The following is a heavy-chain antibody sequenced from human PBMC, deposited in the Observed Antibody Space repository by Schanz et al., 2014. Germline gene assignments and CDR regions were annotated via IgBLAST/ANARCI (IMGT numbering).Heavy chain of an antibody. Sequence: DQLVDSGGGLVQPGGSLTLSCAASDFPFHMYSLNWVRQAPGRGLEWVAVISYHGSERYYADSVKGRFTISRDNSKNTLYLQMNSLRTEDTAVYFCAKSYDTSGYSGFDYWGQGTLVTVSS. CDR3: AKSYDTSGYSGFDY. CDR2: ISYHGSER. V-gene: IGHV3-30*18. D-gene: IGHD3-22*01. J-gene: IGHJ4*02. CDR1: DFPFHMYS.